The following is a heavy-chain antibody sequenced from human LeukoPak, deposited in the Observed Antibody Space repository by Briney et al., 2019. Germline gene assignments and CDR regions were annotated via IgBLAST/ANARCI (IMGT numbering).Heavy chain of an antibody. J-gene: IGHJ4*02. CDR3: AKVTYYYDSSGYYRDRYFDY. D-gene: IGHD3-22*01. V-gene: IGHV3-30*02. CDR2: IRYDGSNK. Sequence: PGGSLRLSCAASGFTFSSYGMHWVRQAPGEGLEWVAFIRYDGSNKYCADSVKGRFTISRDNSKNTLYLQMNSLRAEDTAVYYCAKVTYYYDSSGYYRDRYFDYWGQGTLVTVSS. CDR1: GFTFSSYG.